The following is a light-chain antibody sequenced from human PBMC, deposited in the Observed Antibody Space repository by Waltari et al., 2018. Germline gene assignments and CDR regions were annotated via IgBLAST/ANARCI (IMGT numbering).Light chain of an antibody. Sequence: EIVLTQSPATLSLSPGERATLSCRASQSVSRYLVWYQQKPGQAPRLLIYDASNRATGIPARFRGSGSGTDYTLTISSLEAEDFAVYYCQQRVNWPITFGGGTKVEIK. CDR1: QSVSRY. CDR2: DAS. CDR3: QQRVNWPIT. J-gene: IGKJ4*01. V-gene: IGKV3-11*01.